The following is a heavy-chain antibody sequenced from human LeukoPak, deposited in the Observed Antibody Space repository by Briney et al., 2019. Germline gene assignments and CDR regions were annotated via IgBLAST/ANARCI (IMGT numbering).Heavy chain of an antibody. J-gene: IGHJ4*02. CDR1: GGSISSSNW. D-gene: IGHD6-19*01. V-gene: IGHV4-4*02. CDR3: ARELYSSGFDY. Sequence: SGTLSLTCAVSGGSISSSNWWSWVRQPPGKGLEGIGEIYHSGSTNYNPSLKSRVTISVDTSKNQFSLKLSSVTAADTAVYYCARELYSSGFDYWGQGTLVTVSS. CDR2: IYHSGST.